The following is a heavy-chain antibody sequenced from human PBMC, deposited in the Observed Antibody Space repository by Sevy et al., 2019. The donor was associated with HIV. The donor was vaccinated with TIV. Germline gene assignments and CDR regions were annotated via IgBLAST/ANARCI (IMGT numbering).Heavy chain of an antibody. CDR2: IRYDGSTK. D-gene: IGHD6-6*01. V-gene: IGHV3-30*02. CDR3: AKDLTGRYSSSSGDFDY. Sequence: GGSPRLSCAASGFTFSIYGMHWVRQAPGKGLEWVACIRYDGSTKYYADSVKGRFTISRDNSKNTLYLQMNSLRAEDTAVYYCAKDLTGRYSSSSGDFDYWGQGTLVTISS. CDR1: GFTFSIYG. J-gene: IGHJ4*02.